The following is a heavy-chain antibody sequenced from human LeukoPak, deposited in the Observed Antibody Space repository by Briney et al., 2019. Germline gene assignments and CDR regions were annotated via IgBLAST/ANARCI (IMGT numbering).Heavy chain of an antibody. Sequence: GGSLRLSCAASGFTFSSYAMSWVRQAPGKGLEWVSAISGSGGSTYYADSVKGRFTISRDNSKNTLYLQMNSLRAEDTAVYYCAKDPKTYVPAATRGWFDPWGQGTLVTVSS. CDR3: AKDPKTYVPAATRGWFDP. CDR1: GFTFSSYA. V-gene: IGHV3-23*01. D-gene: IGHD2-2*01. J-gene: IGHJ5*02. CDR2: ISGSGGST.